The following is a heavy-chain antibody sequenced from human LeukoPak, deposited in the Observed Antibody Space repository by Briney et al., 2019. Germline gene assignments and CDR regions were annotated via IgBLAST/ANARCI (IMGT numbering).Heavy chain of an antibody. CDR1: GFTFSSYA. CDR2: ITTSGDST. CDR3: AKSLSGSRWKLDS. V-gene: IGHV3-23*01. D-gene: IGHD5-24*01. Sequence: QPGGSLRLSCAASGFTFSSYAMSWVRQAPGKGLEWVSAITTSGDSTQYADSVKGRFTISRDNSKNTVYLQMNSLRAEDTAVYYCAKSLSGSRWKLDSWGQGTLVTVSS. J-gene: IGHJ4*02.